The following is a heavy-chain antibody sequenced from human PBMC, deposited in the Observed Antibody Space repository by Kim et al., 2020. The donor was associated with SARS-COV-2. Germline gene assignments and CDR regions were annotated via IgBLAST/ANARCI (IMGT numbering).Heavy chain of an antibody. D-gene: IGHD6-19*01. V-gene: IGHV1-69*13. CDR3: ARDRRAVAGTAYLIPYYYYGMDV. Sequence: SVKVSCKASEATLTSYAISWVRKAPGKGLEGMGGITPTLGTANYAQKFQGRVTITADESTSTAYMELSSLRPEDTAVYYCARDRRAVAGTAYLIPYYYYGMDVWGQGTTVTVSS. CDR1: EATLTSYA. J-gene: IGHJ6*02. CDR2: ITPTLGTA.